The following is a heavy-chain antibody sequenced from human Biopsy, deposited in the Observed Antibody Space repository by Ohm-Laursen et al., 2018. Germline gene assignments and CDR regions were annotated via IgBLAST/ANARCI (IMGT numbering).Heavy chain of an antibody. Sequence: GTLSLTCAVYGGSISGYYWTWIRQAPGKGLEFIGYVYSSGSTNYNPSLKSRATISLDTSRNQVSLRLSSVTAADTAVYYCARGIAVVRSLDVWGQGTTVAVSS. CDR1: GGSISGYY. J-gene: IGHJ6*02. V-gene: IGHV4-59*08. CDR2: VYSSGST. CDR3: ARGIAVVRSLDV. D-gene: IGHD5-18*01.